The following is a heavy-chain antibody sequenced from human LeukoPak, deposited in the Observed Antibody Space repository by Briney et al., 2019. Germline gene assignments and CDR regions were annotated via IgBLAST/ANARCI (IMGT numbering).Heavy chain of an antibody. D-gene: IGHD3-3*01. Sequence: ASVKVSCKASGYTFTSYDINWVRQAPGQGLEWMGWINPNSGGTNYAQKFQGRVTMTRDTSISTAYMELSRLRSDDTAVYYCARDRDPSYDFWSGYGQLRFDPWGQGTLVTVSS. CDR3: ARDRDPSYDFWSGYGQLRFDP. CDR2: INPNSGGT. J-gene: IGHJ5*02. CDR1: GYTFTSYD. V-gene: IGHV1-2*02.